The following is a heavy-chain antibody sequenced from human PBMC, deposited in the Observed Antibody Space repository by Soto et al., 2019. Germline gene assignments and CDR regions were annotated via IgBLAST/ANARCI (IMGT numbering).Heavy chain of an antibody. CDR3: AVPGAGDFDY. CDR2: IYHSGTT. Sequence: SETLYLTCAVSGGSISSTDWWTWVRQPPGKGLEWIGEIYHSGTTNYNPSLKSRVTISLYKSKNQFSLTLSSVTAADTAVYYCAVPGAGDFDYWGQGALVTVSS. V-gene: IGHV4-4*02. CDR1: GGSISSTDW. J-gene: IGHJ4*02. D-gene: IGHD6-13*01.